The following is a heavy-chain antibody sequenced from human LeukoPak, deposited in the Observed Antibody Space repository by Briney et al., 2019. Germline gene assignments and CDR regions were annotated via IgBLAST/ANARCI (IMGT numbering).Heavy chain of an antibody. CDR2: IGTAGDT. Sequence: GGSLRLSCAASGFTFSSYDMPWVRQATGKGLEWVSAIGTAGDTYYPGSVKGRFTISRENAKNSLYLQMNSLRAGDTAVYYCARANLLLGYYGMDVWGQGTTVTVSS. D-gene: IGHD2-21*01. J-gene: IGHJ6*02. V-gene: IGHV3-13*01. CDR1: GFTFSSYD. CDR3: ARANLLLGYYGMDV.